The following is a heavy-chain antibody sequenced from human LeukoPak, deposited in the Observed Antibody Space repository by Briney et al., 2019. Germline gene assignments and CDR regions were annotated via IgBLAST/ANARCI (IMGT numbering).Heavy chain of an antibody. CDR2: IWYDGSNK. V-gene: IGHV3-33*01. D-gene: IGHD3-22*01. CDR3: ARGPDYYDSSGYYYYYYYMDV. CDR1: GFTFSGYG. Sequence: GGSLRLSCAASGFTFSGYGMHWVRQAPGKGLEWVAVIWYDGSNKYYADSVKGRFTISRDNSKNTLYLQMNSLRAEDTAAYYCARGPDYYDSSGYYYYYYYMDVWGKGTTVTVSS. J-gene: IGHJ6*03.